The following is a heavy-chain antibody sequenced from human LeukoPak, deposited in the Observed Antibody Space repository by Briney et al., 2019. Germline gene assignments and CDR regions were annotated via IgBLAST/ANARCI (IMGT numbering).Heavy chain of an antibody. CDR3: ARAGYSSSWGFDY. Sequence: SETLSLTCAVYGGSSSGYYWSWIGQPPGKGLEWIGEINHSGSTNYNPSLKSRVTISVDTSKNQFSLKLSSVTAADTAVYYCARAGYSSSWGFDYWGQGTLVTVSS. J-gene: IGHJ4*02. D-gene: IGHD6-13*01. V-gene: IGHV4-34*01. CDR1: GGSSSGYY. CDR2: INHSGST.